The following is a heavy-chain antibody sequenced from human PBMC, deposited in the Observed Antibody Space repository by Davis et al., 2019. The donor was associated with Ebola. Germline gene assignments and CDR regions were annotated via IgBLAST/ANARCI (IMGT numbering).Heavy chain of an antibody. CDR3: ARDLRYDSSGYDYYCYMDV. J-gene: IGHJ6*03. V-gene: IGHV4-31*03. CDR1: GGSISRGGSY. CDR2: IYYSGST. D-gene: IGHD3-22*01. Sequence: PSGTLSLTCTVSGGSISRGGSYWTWIRQRPGKGLEWIGYIYYSGSTYYKPSLNSRVTISLDTSKNQFSLNLYSVTAADTAVYYCARDLRYDSSGYDYYCYMDVWGKGTTVTVSS.